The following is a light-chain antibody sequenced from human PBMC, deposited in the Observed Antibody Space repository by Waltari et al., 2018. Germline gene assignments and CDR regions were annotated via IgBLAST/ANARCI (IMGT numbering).Light chain of an antibody. CDR1: SSDVGGYNQ. V-gene: IGLV2-8*01. Sequence: QSALAQPPSASGSPGQSVTIPCTGTSSDVGGYNQVPWYQQHPSKAPKLMFYEVNKRPSGVPDRFSGSKSGNTASLTVSGLQAEDEAAYYCSSYAGSNFVVFGGGTKVTVL. CDR2: EVN. J-gene: IGLJ2*01. CDR3: SSYAGSNFVV.